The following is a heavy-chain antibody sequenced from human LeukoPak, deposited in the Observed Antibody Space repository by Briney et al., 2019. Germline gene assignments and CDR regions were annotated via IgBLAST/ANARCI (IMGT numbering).Heavy chain of an antibody. CDR1: GGSISSSSYY. J-gene: IGHJ6*02. V-gene: IGHV4-39*01. CDR2: IYYSGST. Sequence: KPSETLSLTCTVSGGSISSSSYYWGWIRHPPGKGLEWIGSIYYSGSTYYNPSLKSRVTISVDTSKNQFSLKLSSVTAADTAVYYCASQYSYGVGLYGMDVWGQGTTVTVSS. D-gene: IGHD5-18*01. CDR3: ASQYSYGVGLYGMDV.